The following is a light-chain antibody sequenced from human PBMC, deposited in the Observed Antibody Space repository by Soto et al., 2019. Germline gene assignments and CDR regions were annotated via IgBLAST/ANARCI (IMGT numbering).Light chain of an antibody. J-gene: IGKJ5*01. CDR2: DAS. V-gene: IGKV3-11*01. Sequence: EIVLTQSPATLSLSPGERATLSCRASQSVSSYLAWYRQKPGQAPRLLISDASNRATGIPARFSGSGSGTDFTLTISSLEPEDFAVYYCQQRSNWPSTFGQGTRLEIK. CDR1: QSVSSY. CDR3: QQRSNWPST.